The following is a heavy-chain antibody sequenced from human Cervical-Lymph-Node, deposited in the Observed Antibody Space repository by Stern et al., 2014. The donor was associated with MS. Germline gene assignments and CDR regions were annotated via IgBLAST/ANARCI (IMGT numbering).Heavy chain of an antibody. D-gene: IGHD2-8*01. J-gene: IGHJ4*02. V-gene: IGHV3-7*01. CDR3: ARYNGPDY. CDR1: GFTFSSYW. CDR2: IKQDGSEK. Sequence: EVQLAESGRGLVQPGGSLTLTCAVSGFTFSSYWMCWVRQPPAAGLEWVANIKQDGSEKYYVASVKGRFTISRDNAKNSLYLQMNSLRAGDTAVYYCARYNGPDYWGQGTLVTVSS.